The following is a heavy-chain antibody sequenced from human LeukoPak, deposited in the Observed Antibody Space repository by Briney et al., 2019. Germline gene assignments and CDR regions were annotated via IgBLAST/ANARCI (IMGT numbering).Heavy chain of an antibody. V-gene: IGHV4-39*01. CDR3: ARHPSGRMWLQQGGWFDP. CDR2: MYHNGST. Sequence: SETLSLTCTVSGGSISSISYYWGWIRQPPGKGLEWIGSMYHNGSTYYNPSLKSRVTISVDTSKNQFSLKLTSVTAADTVVYYCARHPSGRMWLQQGGWFDPWGQGTLVTVSS. CDR1: GGSISSISYY. J-gene: IGHJ5*02. D-gene: IGHD5-24*01.